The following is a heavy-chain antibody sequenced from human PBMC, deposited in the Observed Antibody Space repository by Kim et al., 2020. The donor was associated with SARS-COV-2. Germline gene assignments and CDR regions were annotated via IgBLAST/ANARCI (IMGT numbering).Heavy chain of an antibody. V-gene: IGHV3-30*02. J-gene: IGHJ4*02. Sequence: GGSLRLSCAASGFTFTKYGMHWVRQAPGKELEWVAAIQSDGGRKKYYGDSAKGRFTISRDDSKSIVYLEMSSLRPEDTAVYYCVKDVAISGGWYPLGDWGRGTLVTVSS. CDR1: GFTFTKYG. D-gene: IGHD6-19*01. CDR2: IQSDGGRKK. CDR3: VKDVAISGGWYPLGD.